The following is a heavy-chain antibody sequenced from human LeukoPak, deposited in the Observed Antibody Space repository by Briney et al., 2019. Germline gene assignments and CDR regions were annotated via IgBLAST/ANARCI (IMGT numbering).Heavy chain of an antibody. CDR1: GFTFSSYG. Sequence: GGSLRLSCAASGFTFSSYGMHWVRQAPGKGLEWVAVIWYDGSNKYYADSVKGRFTISRDNSKNTLDLQMNSLRAEDTAVYYCAKAMGYCSSTSCYKSLYYYYYMDVWGKGTTVTVSS. CDR3: AKAMGYCSSTSCYKSLYYYYYMDV. CDR2: IWYDGSNK. V-gene: IGHV3-33*06. J-gene: IGHJ6*03. D-gene: IGHD2-2*01.